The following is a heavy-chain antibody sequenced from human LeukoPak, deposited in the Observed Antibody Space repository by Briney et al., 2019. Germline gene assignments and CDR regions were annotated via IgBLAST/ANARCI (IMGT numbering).Heavy chain of an antibody. D-gene: IGHD3-22*01. CDR2: IYYSGST. CDR1: GGSISSSSYY. V-gene: IGHV4-39*01. CDR3: ARHSTTYYYDSSGP. J-gene: IGHJ5*02. Sequence: PSETLSLTCTVSGGSISSSSYYWGWLRQPPGKGLEWIGSIYYSGSTYYNPSLKSRVTISVDTSKNQFSLKLSSVTAADTAVYYCARHSTTYYYDSSGPWGQGTLVTVSS.